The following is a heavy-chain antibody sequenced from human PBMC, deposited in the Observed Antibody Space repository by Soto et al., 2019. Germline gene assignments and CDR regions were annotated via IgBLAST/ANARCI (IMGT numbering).Heavy chain of an antibody. CDR3: ARELVDTAMVSDYYYYYGMDV. V-gene: IGHV1-2*02. CDR1: GYTFTGYY. Sequence: ASVKVSCKASGYTFTGYYMHWVRQAPGQGREWMGWINPNSGGTNYAQKFQGRATMTRDTSMSTGYMELSRLRSDDTAVYYCARELVDTAMVSDYYYYYGMDVWGQGTTVTVSS. J-gene: IGHJ6*02. CDR2: INPNSGGT. D-gene: IGHD5-18*01.